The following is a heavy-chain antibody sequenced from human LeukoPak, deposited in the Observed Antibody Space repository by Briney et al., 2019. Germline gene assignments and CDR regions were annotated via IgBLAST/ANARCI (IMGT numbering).Heavy chain of an antibody. V-gene: IGHV3-48*03. CDR2: ISSSGSTI. J-gene: IGHJ6*03. CDR1: GFTFSSYE. Sequence: GGSLRLSCAASGFTFSSYEMNWVRQAPGKGLEWVSYISSSGSTIYYADSVKGRFTISRDNAKNSLYLQMNSLRAEDTAVYYCAKDRCSNGIGCFYYYMDVWGKGTTVTISS. D-gene: IGHD2-8*01. CDR3: AKDRCSNGIGCFYYYMDV.